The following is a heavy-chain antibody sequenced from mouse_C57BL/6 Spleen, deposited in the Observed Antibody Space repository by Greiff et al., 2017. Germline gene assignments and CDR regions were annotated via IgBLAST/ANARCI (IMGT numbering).Heavy chain of an antibody. CDR2: IYPGSGST. J-gene: IGHJ1*03. CDR3: GRGRNWHCDMDG. Sequence: VQLQQPGAELVKPGASVKMSCKASGYTFTSYWITWVKQRPGQGLEWIGDIYPGSGSTNYNEKFKSKATLTVDTSSSTAYMQLSSLASEDSAVYYGGRGRNWHCDMDGWGTGTTVTVSS. CDR1: GYTFTSYW. D-gene: IGHD4-1*01. V-gene: IGHV1-55*01.